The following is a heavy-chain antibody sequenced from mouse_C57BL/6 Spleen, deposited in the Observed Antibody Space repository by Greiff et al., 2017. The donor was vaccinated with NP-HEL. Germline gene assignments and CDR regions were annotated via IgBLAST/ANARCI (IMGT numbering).Heavy chain of an antibody. CDR2: ISNGGGST. CDR1: GFTFSDYY. Sequence: EVHLVESGGGLAQPGGSLKLSCAASGFTFSDYYMYWVRQTPEKRLEWVAYISNGGGSTYYPDTVKGRFTISRDNAKNTLYLQMSRLKSEDTAMYYCARPEDYDEGNYYALDYWGQGTSVTVSS. D-gene: IGHD2-4*01. J-gene: IGHJ4*01. CDR3: ARPEDYDEGNYYALDY. V-gene: IGHV5-12*01.